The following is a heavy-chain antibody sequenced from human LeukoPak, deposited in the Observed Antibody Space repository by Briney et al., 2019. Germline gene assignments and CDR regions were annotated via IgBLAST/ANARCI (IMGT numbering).Heavy chain of an antibody. V-gene: IGHV4-31*03. Sequence: SETLSLTCTVSGGSISSGGYYWSWIRQHPGKGLEWIGYIYYSGSTYYNPSLKSRVTISVDTSKNQFSLKLSSVTAADTAVYYCARDRRYYDILTGTKPGGWFYPWGQGTLVTVSS. CDR2: IYYSGST. CDR1: GGSISSGGYY. CDR3: ARDRRYYDILTGTKPGGWFYP. D-gene: IGHD3-9*01. J-gene: IGHJ5*02.